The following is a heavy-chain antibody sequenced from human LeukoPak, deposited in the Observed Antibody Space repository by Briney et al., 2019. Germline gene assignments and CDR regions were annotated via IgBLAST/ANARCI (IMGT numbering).Heavy chain of an antibody. J-gene: IGHJ3*02. CDR1: GFSFSGYY. D-gene: IGHD3-3*01. Sequence: GGSLRLSCAVPGFSFSGYYMSWVRQAPGKGLEWVANINTDGSEKNYGDSVKGRFNISRDNAKNSLFLQMNSLRADDTAVFYCARVGVVTDDAFDIWGQGTLVTVSS. CDR3: ARVGVVTDDAFDI. V-gene: IGHV3-7*01. CDR2: INTDGSEK.